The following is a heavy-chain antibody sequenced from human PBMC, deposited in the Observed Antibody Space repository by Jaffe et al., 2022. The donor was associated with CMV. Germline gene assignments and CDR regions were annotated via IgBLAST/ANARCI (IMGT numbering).Heavy chain of an antibody. D-gene: IGHD3-9*01. V-gene: IGHV3-74*01. CDR1: GFTFSSYW. J-gene: IGHJ4*02. CDR3: ATGGYYDILTGYSGLRFIDY. CDR2: INSDGSST. Sequence: EVQLVESGGGLVQPGGSLRLSCAASGFTFSSYWMHWVRQAPGKGLVWVSRINSDGSSTSYADSVKGRFTISRDNAKNTLYLQMNSLRAEDTAVYYCATGGYYDILTGYSGLRFIDYWGQGTLVTVSS.